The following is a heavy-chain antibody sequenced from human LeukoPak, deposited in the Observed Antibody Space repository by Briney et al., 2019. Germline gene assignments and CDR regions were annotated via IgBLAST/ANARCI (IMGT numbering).Heavy chain of an antibody. CDR1: GYTFTSYY. Sequence: GASVKVSCKASGYTFTSYYMHWVRQAPGQGLEWMEGIIPIFGTANYAQKFQGRVTITADESTSTAYMELSSLRSEDTAVYYCARSLTNYDFWSGPGDYWGQGTLVTVSS. V-gene: IGHV1-69*13. D-gene: IGHD3-3*01. CDR3: ARSLTNYDFWSGPGDY. CDR2: IIPIFGTA. J-gene: IGHJ4*02.